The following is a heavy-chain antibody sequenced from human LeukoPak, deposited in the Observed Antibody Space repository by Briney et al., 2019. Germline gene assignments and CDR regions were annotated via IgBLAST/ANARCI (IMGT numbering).Heavy chain of an antibody. CDR3: ATTVTSSYYYYMDV. J-gene: IGHJ6*03. D-gene: IGHD4-17*01. CDR2: IYSGGNT. Sequence: GGSLRLSCVASGFTVSSNYMSWVRQAPGKGLEWVSVIYSGGNTYYADSVKGRFTISRDNSKNTLYLQMNSLRAEDTAVYYCATTVTSSYYYYMDVWGKGTTVTVSS. CDR1: GFTVSSNY. V-gene: IGHV3-53*01.